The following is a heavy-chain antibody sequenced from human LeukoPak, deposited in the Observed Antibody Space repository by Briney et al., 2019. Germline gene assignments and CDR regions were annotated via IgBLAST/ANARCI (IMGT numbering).Heavy chain of an antibody. V-gene: IGHV4-38-2*02. CDR2: IYHSGST. D-gene: IGHD6-19*01. CDR3: ARDPHEFSSGWSHFDY. CDR1: GYSISSGYY. J-gene: IGHJ4*02. Sequence: SETLSLTCTVSGYSISSGYYWGWIRQPPGKGLEWIGSIYHSGSTYYNPSLKSRVTISVDTSKNQFSLKLSSVTAADTAVYYCARDPHEFSSGWSHFDYWGQGTLVTVSS.